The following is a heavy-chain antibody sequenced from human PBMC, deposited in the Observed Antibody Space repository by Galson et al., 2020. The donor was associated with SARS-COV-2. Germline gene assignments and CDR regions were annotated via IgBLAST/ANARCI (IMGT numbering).Heavy chain of an antibody. CDR2: IYYSGRT. CDR3: ARVVTTVVTPGTWYFDY. V-gene: IGHV4-31*03. CDR1: GGSISSGGYY. J-gene: IGHJ4*02. D-gene: IGHD4-17*01. Sequence: SETLSLTCTVSGGSISSGGYYWSWIRQHPGKGLEWIGYIYYSGRTYYNPSLKSRVTISVDTSKNQFSLKLSSVTAADTAVYYCARVVTTVVTPGTWYFDYWGQGTLVTVSS.